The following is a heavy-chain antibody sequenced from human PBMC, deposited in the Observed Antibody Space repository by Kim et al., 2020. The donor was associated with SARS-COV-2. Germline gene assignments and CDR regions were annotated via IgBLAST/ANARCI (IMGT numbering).Heavy chain of an antibody. CDR3: ARVRYQLLLVRNYYGMDV. Sequence: SETLSLTCAFYGGSFSDYYFIWIRQPPGKWLECLFSLIPLIRPTSSPSLPLLLPLSFVTSKPPFSLQLLSVPAASTAVYYCARVRYQLLLVRNYYGMDVWGPGTTLTVSS. V-gene: IGHV4-34*12. CDR2: LIPLIRP. CDR1: GGSFSDYY. D-gene: IGHD2-2*01. J-gene: IGHJ6*02.